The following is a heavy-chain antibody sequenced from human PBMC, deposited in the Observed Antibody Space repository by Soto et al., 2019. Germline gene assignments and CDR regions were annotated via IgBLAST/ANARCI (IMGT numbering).Heavy chain of an antibody. J-gene: IGHJ6*03. CDR3: AREDKGRYFDWQYYMDV. D-gene: IGHD3-9*01. V-gene: IGHV1-69*04. Sequence: SVKVSCKASGGTFSSHTISWVRQAPGQGLEWMGRIIPILGIANYAQKFQGRVTITADKSTSTAYMELSSLRSEDTAVYYCAREDKGRYFDWQYYMDVWGKGTTVTVSS. CDR2: IIPILGIA. CDR1: GGTFSSHT.